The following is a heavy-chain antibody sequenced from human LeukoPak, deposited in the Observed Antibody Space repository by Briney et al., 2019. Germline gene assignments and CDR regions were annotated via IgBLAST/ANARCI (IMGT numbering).Heavy chain of an antibody. CDR3: AIGDYYYYCMDV. CDR1: GYSISSGYY. Sequence: SETLSLTCTVSGYSISSGYYWGWIRQPPGKGLEWIGSIYHSGSTYYNPSLKSRVTISVDTSKNQFSLKLSSVTAADTAVYYCAIGDYYYYCMDVWGKGTTVTVSS. CDR2: IYHSGST. V-gene: IGHV4-38-2*02. D-gene: IGHD3-10*01. J-gene: IGHJ6*03.